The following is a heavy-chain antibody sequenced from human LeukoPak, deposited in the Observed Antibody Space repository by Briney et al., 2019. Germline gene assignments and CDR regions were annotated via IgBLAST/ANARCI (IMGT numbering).Heavy chain of an antibody. CDR3: ARVPRSGGSIDY. V-gene: IGHV3-30*03. CDR1: GFTFSSYG. D-gene: IGHD6-19*01. Sequence: GGSLRLSCAASGFTFSSYGMHWVRQAPGKGLEWVAVISYDGSNKYYADSVKGRFTISRDNAKNSLYVQMNSLRAEDTAVYYCARVPRSGGSIDYWGQGTLVTVSS. CDR2: ISYDGSNK. J-gene: IGHJ4*02.